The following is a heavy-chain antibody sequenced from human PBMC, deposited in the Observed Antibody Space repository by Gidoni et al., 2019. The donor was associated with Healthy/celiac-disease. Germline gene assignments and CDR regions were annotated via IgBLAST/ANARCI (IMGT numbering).Heavy chain of an antibody. CDR3: AKDTSSSGYYYLDY. Sequence: EMQLVESGGVVVQPGGSLRLSCAASGFTFDDYAMHWVRQAPGKGLVWVSLISWDGGSTYYADSVKGRFTISRDNSKNSLYLQMNSLRAEDTALYYCAKDTSSSGYYYLDYWGQGTLVTVSS. D-gene: IGHD5-12*01. CDR1: GFTFDDYA. V-gene: IGHV3-43D*04. J-gene: IGHJ4*02. CDR2: ISWDGGST.